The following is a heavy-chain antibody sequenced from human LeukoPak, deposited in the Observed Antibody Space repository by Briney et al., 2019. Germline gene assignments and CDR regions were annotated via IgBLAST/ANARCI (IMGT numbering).Heavy chain of an antibody. CDR2: ISSSSTI. D-gene: IGHD3-10*01. Sequence: PGGSLRLSCAASGFTFSSYSMNWVRQAPGKGLEWVSYISSSSTIYYADSVKGRFTISRDNAKNSLYLEMNSLRAEDTAVYYCARTDGSGSRPLYWGQGTLVTVSS. J-gene: IGHJ4*02. V-gene: IGHV3-48*01. CDR1: GFTFSSYS. CDR3: ARTDGSGSRPLY.